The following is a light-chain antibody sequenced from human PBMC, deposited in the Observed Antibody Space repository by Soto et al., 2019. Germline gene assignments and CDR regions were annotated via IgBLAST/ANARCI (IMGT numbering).Light chain of an antibody. Sequence: TQPGTVTVSLTQAITTSRNGTGSDVGGYNYVSWYQQHPGKAPKLMIYGVTNRPSGVSNRFSGSKSGNTASLTISGLQAEDAADYYCCSYAGSSQVFGTGT. CDR3: CSYAGSSQV. CDR1: GSDVGGYNY. CDR2: GVT. J-gene: IGLJ1*01. V-gene: IGLV2-14*01.